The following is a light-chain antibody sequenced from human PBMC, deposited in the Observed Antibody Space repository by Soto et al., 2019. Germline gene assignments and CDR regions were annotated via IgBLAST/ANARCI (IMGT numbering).Light chain of an antibody. J-gene: IGLJ3*02. Sequence: QSALTQPASVSGSPGQSIIISCTGSSSDIDGYDYVSWYQHHPGKAPKLLIYEVSNRPSGVSDRFSGSKSGNTASLTISGLEAEDGADYDCSSYGGASTQMVFGGGTKLTVL. V-gene: IGLV2-14*01. CDR2: EVS. CDR1: SSDIDGYDY. CDR3: SSYGGASTQMV.